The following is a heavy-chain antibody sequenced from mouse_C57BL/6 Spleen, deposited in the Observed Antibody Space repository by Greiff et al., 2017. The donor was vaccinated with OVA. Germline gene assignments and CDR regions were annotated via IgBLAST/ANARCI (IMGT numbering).Heavy chain of an antibody. Sequence: VQLQQSDAELVKPGASVKISCKVSGYTFTDHTIHWMKQRPEQGLEWIGYIYPRDRSTKYNEKFKGKATLTADKSSSTAYMQLNSLTSEDSAVYFCARRNYYGSSSLWYFDVWGTGTTVTVSS. CDR1: GYTFTDHT. CDR3: ARRNYYGSSSLWYFDV. V-gene: IGHV1-78*01. J-gene: IGHJ1*03. CDR2: IYPRDRST. D-gene: IGHD1-1*01.